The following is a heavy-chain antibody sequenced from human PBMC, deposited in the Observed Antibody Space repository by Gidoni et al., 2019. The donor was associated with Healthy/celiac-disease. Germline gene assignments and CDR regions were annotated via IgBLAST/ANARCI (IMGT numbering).Heavy chain of an antibody. J-gene: IGHJ5*02. V-gene: IGHV1-69*01. Sequence: QFHLFHSVSEVHKPGSSVQVSCHPSGVPFTSYAISWVRQAPGQGLECMGGIIPIFGTENYAQKFQGRVTITADESTSKAYMELRSLRSEDTAVYYCARGFELENWFDPWGQGTLVTVSS. CDR3: ARGFELENWFDP. CDR1: GVPFTSYA. CDR2: IIPIFGTE. D-gene: IGHD1-1*01.